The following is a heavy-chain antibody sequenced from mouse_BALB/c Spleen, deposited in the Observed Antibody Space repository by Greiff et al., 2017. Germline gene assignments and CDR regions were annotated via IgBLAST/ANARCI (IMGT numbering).Heavy chain of an antibody. Sequence: VQLKESGGGLVQPGGSLKLSCAASGFDFSRYWMSWVRQAPGKGLEWIGEINPDSSTINYTPSLKDKFIISRDNAKNTLYLQMSKVRSEDTALYYCAREVIGTTGYYYAMDYWGQGTSVTVSS. D-gene: IGHD2-14*01. CDR1: GFDFSRYW. J-gene: IGHJ4*01. CDR3: AREVIGTTGYYYAMDY. V-gene: IGHV4-1*02. CDR2: INPDSSTI.